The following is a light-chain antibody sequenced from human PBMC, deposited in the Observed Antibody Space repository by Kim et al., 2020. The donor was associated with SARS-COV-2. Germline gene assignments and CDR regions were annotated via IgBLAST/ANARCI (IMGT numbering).Light chain of an antibody. Sequence: AYVGDSVTITCRASQGISNFLVWFQQKPGKVPKRLIYGASILQSGVPSRFSGSGSGTEFTLTISSLQPEDFATHYCLQHNHYPPTFGQGTKVDIK. CDR1: QGISNF. CDR2: GAS. J-gene: IGKJ1*01. CDR3: LQHNHYPPT. V-gene: IGKV1-17*03.